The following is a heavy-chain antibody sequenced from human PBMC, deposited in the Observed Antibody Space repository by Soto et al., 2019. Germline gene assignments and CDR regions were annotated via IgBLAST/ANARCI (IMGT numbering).Heavy chain of an antibody. CDR2: IWYDGSNK. D-gene: IGHD3-9*01. CDR3: ARDYDILTGYYKVYGMDV. J-gene: IGHJ6*02. Sequence: QVQLVESGGGVVQPERSLRLSCAASGFTFSSYGMHWVRQAPGKGLEWVAVIWYDGSNKYYADSVKGRFTISRDNSKNTLYLQMNSLRAEDTAVYYCARDYDILTGYYKVYGMDVWGQGTTVTVSS. V-gene: IGHV3-33*01. CDR1: GFTFSSYG.